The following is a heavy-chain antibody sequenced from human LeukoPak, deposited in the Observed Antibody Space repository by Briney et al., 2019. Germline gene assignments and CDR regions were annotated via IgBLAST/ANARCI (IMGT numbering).Heavy chain of an antibody. J-gene: IGHJ4*02. Sequence: ASVKVSCKASGYTFTGFYMHWVRQAPGQGLEWMGWINPNSGDTNYVQKFQGRVTMTRDTSISTAYMELSRLRSDDTAVYYCARTPPTYSSGWYYFDYWGQGTLVTVSS. V-gene: IGHV1-2*02. CDR2: INPNSGDT. CDR3: ARTPPTYSSGWYYFDY. D-gene: IGHD6-19*01. CDR1: GYTFTGFY.